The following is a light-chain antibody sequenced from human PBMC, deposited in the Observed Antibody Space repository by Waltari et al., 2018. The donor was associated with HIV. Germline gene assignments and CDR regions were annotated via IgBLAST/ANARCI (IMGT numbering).Light chain of an antibody. CDR2: DAS. V-gene: IGKV3-11*01. CDR3: QQRSNWPPVYT. CDR1: QSVSSY. J-gene: IGKJ2*01. Sequence: EIVFTQSPATLSLSPGEKATLSCRASQSVSSYLAWYQQKPGQAPRLLIYDASNRATGIPPRFSGSGSGTDFTLTISSLEPEDLAVYYCQQRSNWPPVYTFGQGTKLGIK.